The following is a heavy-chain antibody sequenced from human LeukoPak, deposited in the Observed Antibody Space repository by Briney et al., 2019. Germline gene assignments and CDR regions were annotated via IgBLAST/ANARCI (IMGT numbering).Heavy chain of an antibody. J-gene: IGHJ3*01. D-gene: IGHD3-3*01. CDR3: ARDRAVFWSGYYSNHDGDAFDV. CDR2: LNPKNGVT. Sequence: GASVKVSCKASGYIFAGYYIHWVRQAPGQGLEWMGWLNPKNGVTKYAQKFQGRVTMTGDTSIGAAYMELNSLRSDDTAIYYCARDRAVFWSGYYSNHDGDAFDVWGQGTMVTVSS. V-gene: IGHV1-2*02. CDR1: GYIFAGYY.